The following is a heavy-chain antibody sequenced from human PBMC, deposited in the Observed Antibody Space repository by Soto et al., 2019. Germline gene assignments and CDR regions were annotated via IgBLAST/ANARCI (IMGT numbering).Heavy chain of an antibody. CDR2: IYYSGST. Sequence: SETLSLTCTVSGGSISSYYWSWIRQPPGKGLEWIGYIYYSGSTNYNPSLKSRVTISVDTSKNQFALKLSSVTAADTAVYYCARHEREELHWFDPWGQGTLVTVSS. V-gene: IGHV4-59*08. D-gene: IGHD2-15*01. CDR3: ARHEREELHWFDP. J-gene: IGHJ5*02. CDR1: GGSISSYY.